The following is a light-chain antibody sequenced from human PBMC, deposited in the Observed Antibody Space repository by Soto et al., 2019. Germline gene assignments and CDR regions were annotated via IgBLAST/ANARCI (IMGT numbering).Light chain of an antibody. V-gene: IGKV2-28*01. CDR3: LQALQTPPT. J-gene: IGKJ5*01. Sequence: DIVMTQSPFFLPVTPGEPASTSCRSSQSLLHSNGYYYLDWYLQKPGQSPQLLIYLGSNRASGVPDRFSGSGSGTGFTLKISRVEAEDVGVYYCLQALQTPPTFGQGTRLE. CDR1: QSLLHSNGYYY. CDR2: LGS.